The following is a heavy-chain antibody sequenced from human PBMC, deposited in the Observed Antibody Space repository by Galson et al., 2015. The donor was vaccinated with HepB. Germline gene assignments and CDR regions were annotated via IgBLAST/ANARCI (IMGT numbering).Heavy chain of an antibody. V-gene: IGHV3-48*04. D-gene: IGHD3-10*01. CDR3: ARRSGSYYYYYMDV. J-gene: IGHJ6*03. Sequence: SLRLSCAASGFTFSSSNMNWVRQAPGKGLEWISYISTGGGTIYYADSVRGRFTISRDNAKNSLYLQMNSLRAEDTAVYYCARRSGSYYYYYMDVWGKGTTVTVSS. CDR1: GFTFSSSN. CDR2: ISTGGGTI.